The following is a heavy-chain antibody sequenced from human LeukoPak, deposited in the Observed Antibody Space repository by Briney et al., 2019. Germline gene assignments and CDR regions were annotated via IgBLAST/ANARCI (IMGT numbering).Heavy chain of an antibody. J-gene: IGHJ4*02. D-gene: IGHD1-26*01. CDR3: ARVRDVGAEVDY. V-gene: IGHV4-59*01. Sequence: SETLSLTCTVSGGSISSYYWSWIRQPPGKGLEWIGFIYYNGNTNYNPSLKSRVTISEDSSKSQSSLKLTSVTAADTAVYYCARVRDVGAEVDYWGQGTLVTVSS. CDR2: IYYNGNT. CDR1: GGSISSYY.